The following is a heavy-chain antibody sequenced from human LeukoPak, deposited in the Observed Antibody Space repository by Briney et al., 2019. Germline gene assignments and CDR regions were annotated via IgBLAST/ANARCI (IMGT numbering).Heavy chain of an antibody. CDR3: ARVQGQQLVEWFDP. V-gene: IGHV4-59*01. J-gene: IGHJ5*02. D-gene: IGHD6-13*01. CDR1: GGSISTYY. CDR2: IYYSGNT. Sequence: SETLSLTCTVSGGSISTYYWSWIRQPPGKGLEWIGHIYYSGNTRYNPSLKSRVTISVDTSKNQFSLKVSSATAADTAVYYCARVQGQQLVEWFDPWGQGTLVTVSS.